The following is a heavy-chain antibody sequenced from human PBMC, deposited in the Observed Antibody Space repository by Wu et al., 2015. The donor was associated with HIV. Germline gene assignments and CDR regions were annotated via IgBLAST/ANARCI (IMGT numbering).Heavy chain of an antibody. V-gene: IGHV1-18*01. D-gene: IGHD3-10*01. CDR1: GYTFTSYG. CDR2: ISAYNGNT. CDR3: ARGRSGRVSAYYYYYGMDV. Sequence: KPGASVKVSCKASGYTFTSYGISWVRQAPGQGLEWMGWISAYNGNTNYAQKLQGRVTMTTDTSTSTAYMELRSLRSDDTAVYYCARGRSGRVSAYYYYYGMDVWGQGTTVTVSS. J-gene: IGHJ6*02.